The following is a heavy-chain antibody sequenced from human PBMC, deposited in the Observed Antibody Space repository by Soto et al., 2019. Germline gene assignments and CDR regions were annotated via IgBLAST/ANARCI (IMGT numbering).Heavy chain of an antibody. Sequence: GESLKISCKGSGNSFSNNWIGWVRQKPGKGLEWMGIIYAVDSYTKYSPSFQGQVTISADKSISTAYLQWSSLEASDTAMYYCATLDRSNSWSEFDYWGQGTLVTVSS. CDR3: ATLDRSNSWSEFDY. CDR1: GNSFSNNW. CDR2: IYAVDSYT. D-gene: IGHD6-19*01. J-gene: IGHJ4*02. V-gene: IGHV5-51*01.